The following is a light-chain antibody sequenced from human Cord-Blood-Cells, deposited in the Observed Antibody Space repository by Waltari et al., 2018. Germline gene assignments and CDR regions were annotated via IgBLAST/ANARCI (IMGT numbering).Light chain of an antibody. CDR3: AAWDDSLNGYV. CDR1: SSNIGSNN. Sequence: QSVLTQPHSASGTPGQRGTSSCSGSSSNIGSNNVNWYQQLPGTAPKLLIYRNNQRPSGVPDRFSGSKSGTSASLAISGLQSEDEADYYCAAWDDSLNGYVFGTVTIVTVL. CDR2: RNN. V-gene: IGLV1-44*01. J-gene: IGLJ1*01.